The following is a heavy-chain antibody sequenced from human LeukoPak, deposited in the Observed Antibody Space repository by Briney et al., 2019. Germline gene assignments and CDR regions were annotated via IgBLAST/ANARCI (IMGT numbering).Heavy chain of an antibody. Sequence: SVKVSCKASGGTFSSYAISWVRQAPGQGLEWMGGIIPILGTANYAQKFQGRVTITTDESTSTAYMELSSLRSEDTAVYYCARVGGAITGTTGLKNWFDPWGQGTLVTVSS. V-gene: IGHV1-69*05. CDR3: ARVGGAITGTTGLKNWFDP. D-gene: IGHD1-7*01. CDR1: GGTFSSYA. CDR2: IIPILGTA. J-gene: IGHJ5*02.